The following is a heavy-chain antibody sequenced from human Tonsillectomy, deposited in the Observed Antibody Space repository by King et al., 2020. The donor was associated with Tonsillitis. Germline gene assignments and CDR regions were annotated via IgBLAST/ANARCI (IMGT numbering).Heavy chain of an antibody. Sequence: QLVQSGAEVKKPGASVKVSCKASGYNFAAYSIHWVRQAPGQGLEWMGRINPNSGCTNYAQKFQGRVTMTRDTSIGTAYMELSRLRSDDMAVYFCARDDDSSGYYHTFDYWGQGTLVTVSS. D-gene: IGHD3-22*01. J-gene: IGHJ4*02. CDR3: ARDDDSSGYYHTFDY. CDR1: GYNFAAYS. CDR2: INPNSGCT. V-gene: IGHV1-2*06.